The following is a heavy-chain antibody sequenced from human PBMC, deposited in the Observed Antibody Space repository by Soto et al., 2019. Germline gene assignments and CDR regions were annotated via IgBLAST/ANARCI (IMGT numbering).Heavy chain of an antibody. CDR1: GFTFRTYA. Sequence: GSLRLSCAASGFTFRTYAISWVRQAPGEGLEWVSGIFGSGGGISYADSVKGRFSISRDNSKNTVYLQMDSLRAEDTAIYYCAKRLEISTSYFFDSWGHGTLVTV. D-gene: IGHD1-1*01. CDR2: IFGSGGGI. J-gene: IGHJ4*01. CDR3: AKRLEISTSYFFDS. V-gene: IGHV3-23*01.